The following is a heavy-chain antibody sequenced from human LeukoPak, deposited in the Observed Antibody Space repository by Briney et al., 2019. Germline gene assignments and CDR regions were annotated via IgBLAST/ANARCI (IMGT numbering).Heavy chain of an antibody. Sequence: GGSLRLSCAASGFTFSSYYMNWVRQAPGKGLEWVSLISGSGDRTYYADSVKGRFTISRDNSKNTLYLQMNSLRVEDTAVYHCAKGGRYPVDFWGQGTLVTVSS. CDR2: ISGSGDRT. D-gene: IGHD3-9*01. CDR3: AKGGRYPVDF. V-gene: IGHV3-23*01. J-gene: IGHJ4*02. CDR1: GFTFSSYY.